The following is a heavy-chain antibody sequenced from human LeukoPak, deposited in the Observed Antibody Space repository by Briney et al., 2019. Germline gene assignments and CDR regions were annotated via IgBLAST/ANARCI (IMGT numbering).Heavy chain of an antibody. V-gene: IGHV3-15*01. D-gene: IGHD2-2*01. CDR2: TKSKTDGGTT. Sequence: GGSLRLSCAASAITFSNAWMSWVRQAPGKGLEWVGRTKSKTDGGTTDYATPVKGRFTISRDDSKITLYLQMNSLKTEDTAVYYCTTDFVGYCSSTSCYLGDYWGQGTLVTVSS. CDR1: AITFSNAW. CDR3: TTDFVGYCSSTSCYLGDY. J-gene: IGHJ4*02.